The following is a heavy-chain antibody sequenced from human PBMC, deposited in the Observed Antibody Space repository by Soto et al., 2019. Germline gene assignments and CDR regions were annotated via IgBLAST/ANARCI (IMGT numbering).Heavy chain of an antibody. CDR3: AREDGIAGETSAFDY. V-gene: IGHV1-24*01. D-gene: IGHD3-16*01. J-gene: IGHJ4*01. Sequence: ASVKVSCKVSGYTITELSMHWVRQAPGKGLEWMGGFDPEDGETIYAQKFQGRVTMTEDTSTDTAYIELSSLTAEDTAVYYCAREDGIAGETSAFDYWGHGTLVTVSS. CDR1: GYTITELS. CDR2: FDPEDGET.